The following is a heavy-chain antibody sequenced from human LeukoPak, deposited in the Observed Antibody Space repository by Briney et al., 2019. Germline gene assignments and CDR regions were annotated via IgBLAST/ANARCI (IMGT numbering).Heavy chain of an antibody. CDR2: IIPIFGTA. J-gene: IGHJ4*02. CDR3: ARDLGGYYDSSGPGRYFDY. V-gene: IGHV1-69*13. Sequence: GASVKVSCKASGGTFSSYAISWVRQAPGQGLEWMGGIIPIFGTANYAQKFQGRVTITADESTSTAYMELSGLRSEDTAVYYCARDLGGYYDSSGPGRYFDYWGQGTLVTVSS. CDR1: GGTFSSYA. D-gene: IGHD3-22*01.